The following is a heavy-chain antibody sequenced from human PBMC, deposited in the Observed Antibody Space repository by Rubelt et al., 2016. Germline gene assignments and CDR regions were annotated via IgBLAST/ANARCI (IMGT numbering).Heavy chain of an antibody. Sequence: QAQLQQWGAGLLKPSETLSLTCAVDGGPLSGYYWNWIRQPPGKGLEWIGEITHSGITDYNPSLKSRVTISVDTSKNQFSLKLSSVTAADTAVYYCARESYDSSGYYAYWGQGTLVTVSS. J-gene: IGHJ4*02. V-gene: IGHV4-34*01. D-gene: IGHD3-22*01. CDR2: ITHSGIT. CDR3: ARESYDSSGYYAY. CDR1: GGPLSGYY.